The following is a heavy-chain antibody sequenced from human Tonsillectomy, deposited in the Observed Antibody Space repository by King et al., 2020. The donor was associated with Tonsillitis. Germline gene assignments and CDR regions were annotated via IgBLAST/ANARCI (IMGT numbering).Heavy chain of an antibody. V-gene: IGHV5-51*01. CDR3: ARLGGAKGKDFDY. CDR2: IYPGDSDT. CDR1: GYSFTSYW. D-gene: IGHD3-10*01. Sequence: VQLVESGAEVKTPGESLKISCKGSGYSFTSYWIGWVRQMPGKGLEWMGIIYPGDSDTRYSPSFQGQVSISADKSISTADLQWSSLKASDTAMYYCARLGGAKGKDFDYWGHGTLVTVSS. J-gene: IGHJ4*01.